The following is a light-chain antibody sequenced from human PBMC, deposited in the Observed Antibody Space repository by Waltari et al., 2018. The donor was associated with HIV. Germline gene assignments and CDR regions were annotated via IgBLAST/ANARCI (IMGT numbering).Light chain of an antibody. Sequence: DIQMTQSPSSVSASVGDRVTITCRASQGFSSWLAWYQQKPGKAPKLLIYGASNLHTGVPSRFSGSGSGTDFTLTISSLQPEDFATYYCHQANSLLPMPFGQGTKVDIK. V-gene: IGKV1-12*01. CDR2: GAS. CDR3: HQANSLLPMP. CDR1: QGFSSW. J-gene: IGKJ1*01.